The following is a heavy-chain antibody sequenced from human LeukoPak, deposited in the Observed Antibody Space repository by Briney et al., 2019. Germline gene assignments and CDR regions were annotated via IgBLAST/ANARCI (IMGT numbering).Heavy chain of an antibody. CDR1: GFTFSMSA. CDR2: ISSNGGST. V-gene: IGHV3-64D*09. Sequence: PGGSLRLSCSASGFTFSMSAMHWVRQGPGKGLQYVSAISSNGGSTYYAGSVKGRFTISRDNSKNTLHLQMSSLRPEDTAVYYCVGVRWFGGSNWFDPWGQGTLVTVSP. CDR3: VGVRWFGGSNWFDP. J-gene: IGHJ5*02. D-gene: IGHD3-10*01.